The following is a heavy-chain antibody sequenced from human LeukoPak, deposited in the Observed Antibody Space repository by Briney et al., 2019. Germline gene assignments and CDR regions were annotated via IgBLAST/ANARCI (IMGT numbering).Heavy chain of an antibody. D-gene: IGHD6-13*01. CDR1: GASISSYY. CDR3: ASGPYPAAGTDHQFDY. Sequence: SETLSLTCTVSGASISSYYWSWIRQPPGKGLEWIGYIYYSGSTHYNPSLKSRVTISVDTSKNQFSLRLSSMTAAGTAVYYCASGPYPAAGTDHQFDYWGQGTLVTVSS. CDR2: IYYSGST. J-gene: IGHJ4*02. V-gene: IGHV4-59*01.